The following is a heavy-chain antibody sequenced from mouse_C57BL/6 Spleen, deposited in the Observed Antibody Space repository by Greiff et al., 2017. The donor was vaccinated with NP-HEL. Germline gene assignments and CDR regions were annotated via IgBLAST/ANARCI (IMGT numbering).Heavy chain of an antibody. V-gene: IGHV1-76*01. J-gene: IGHJ3*01. Sequence: QVQLQQSGAELVRPGASVKLSCKASGYTFTDYYINWVKQRPGQGLEWIARIYPGSGNTYYNEKFKGKATLTAEKSSSTAYMQLSSLTSEDSAVYFCATDYYGSSPFAYWGQVTLVTVSA. CDR2: IYPGSGNT. D-gene: IGHD1-1*01. CDR1: GYTFTDYY. CDR3: ATDYYGSSPFAY.